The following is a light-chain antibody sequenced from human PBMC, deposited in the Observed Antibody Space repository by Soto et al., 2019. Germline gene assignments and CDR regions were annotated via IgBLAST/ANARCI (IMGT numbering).Light chain of an antibody. CDR3: SSYTTSSTRL. CDR2: DVS. Sequence: QSVLTQPASMSGSPGQSVTISCAGTSNDIGGYNYVSWYQHHPGTAPKLIIYDVSSRPSGVSHRFSGSKSGNTASLTISGLQAEDEADYYCSSYTTSSTRLFGTGTKVTVL. J-gene: IGLJ1*01. CDR1: SNDIGGYNY. V-gene: IGLV2-14*01.